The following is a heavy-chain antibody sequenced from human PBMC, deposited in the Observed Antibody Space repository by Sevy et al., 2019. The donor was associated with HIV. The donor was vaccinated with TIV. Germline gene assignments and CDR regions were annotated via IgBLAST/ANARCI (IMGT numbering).Heavy chain of an antibody. Sequence: GGSLRLSCAASGFTFRKYAMSWVRQAPGKGLEWVSSMSGSGGSTYYADALKDRFTISRDNSQNKLSLQMESLRVDDTAIYYCARHVDSLMVVQCYGVDVWGQGTTVTVSS. CDR3: ARHVDSLMVVQCYGVDV. J-gene: IGHJ6*02. V-gene: IGHV3-23*01. CDR1: GFTFRKYA. D-gene: IGHD2-8*01. CDR2: MSGSGGST.